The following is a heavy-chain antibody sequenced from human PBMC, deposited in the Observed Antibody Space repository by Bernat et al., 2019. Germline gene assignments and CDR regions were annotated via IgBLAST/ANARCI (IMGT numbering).Heavy chain of an antibody. D-gene: IGHD2-2*01. J-gene: IGHJ4*02. Sequence: QLQLQESGPGLVKPSETLSLTCTVSGGSISSSSYYWGWIRQPPGKGLEWIGSIYYSWSTYYNPSLKSRVTISVDTSKNQFSLKLSSVTAADTAVYYCARVPATARIFDYWGQGTLVTVSS. CDR1: GGSISSSSYY. CDR3: ARVPATARIFDY. CDR2: IYYSWST. V-gene: IGHV4-39*01.